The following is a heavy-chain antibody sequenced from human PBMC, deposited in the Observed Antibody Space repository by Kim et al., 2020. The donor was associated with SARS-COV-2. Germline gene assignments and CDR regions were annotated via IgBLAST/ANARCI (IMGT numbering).Heavy chain of an antibody. CDR2: ISSSSSTI. D-gene: IGHD3-16*02. J-gene: IGHJ4*02. V-gene: IGHV3-48*02. Sequence: GGCLRLSCAASGFTFSSYSMNWVRQAPGKGLEWVSYISSSSSTIYYADSVKGRFTISRDNAKNSLYLQMNSLRDEDTAVYYCARGDYVWGSYRFCLDYWGQGTLVTVSS. CDR3: ARGDYVWGSYRFCLDY. CDR1: GFTFSSYS.